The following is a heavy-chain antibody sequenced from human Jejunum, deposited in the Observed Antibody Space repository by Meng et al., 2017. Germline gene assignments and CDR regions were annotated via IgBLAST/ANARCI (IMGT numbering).Heavy chain of an antibody. J-gene: IGHJ5*02. CDR2: IYWDDDK. D-gene: IGHD6-13*01. CDR3: AHRLAYSSNYNVGWFDP. CDR1: GFSLSTSGVG. Sequence: TLNWYGPSPVKPPQTVSPTFTFSGFSLSTSGVGVGWIRQPPGKALECLALIYWDDDKRYNPSLKNRLTITKDTSKNQVVLTMTNMDPVDTATYYCAHRLAYSSNYNVGWFDPWGQGTLVTVSS. V-gene: IGHV2-5*02.